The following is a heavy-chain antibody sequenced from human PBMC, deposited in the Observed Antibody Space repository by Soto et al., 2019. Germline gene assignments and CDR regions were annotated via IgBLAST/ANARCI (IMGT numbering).Heavy chain of an antibody. V-gene: IGHV3-74*01. CDR2: INSDGSST. Sequence: GGSLRLSCAASGFTFSSYWMHWVRQAPGKGLVWVSRINSDGSSTSYADSVKGRFTISRDNAKNTLYLQMNSLRAEDTAVYYCARVYPAGIAVVWMDVWGQGTTVTVSS. D-gene: IGHD6-19*01. CDR1: GFTFSSYW. CDR3: ARVYPAGIAVVWMDV. J-gene: IGHJ6*02.